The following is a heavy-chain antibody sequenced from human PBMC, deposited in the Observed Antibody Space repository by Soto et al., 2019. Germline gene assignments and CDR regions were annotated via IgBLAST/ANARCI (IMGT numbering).Heavy chain of an antibody. D-gene: IGHD7-27*01. CDR3: ARRWGRTFDY. V-gene: IGHV4-39*01. J-gene: IGHJ4*02. CDR2: IYYSGST. CDR1: GGSITSSSYY. Sequence: SETLSLTCTVSGGSITSSSYYWGWIRQPPGKGLEWIGSIYYSGSTYYNPSLKSRVTISIDTSKNQFSLKLSSVTAADTAVYYCARRWGRTFDYWGQGTLVTVSS.